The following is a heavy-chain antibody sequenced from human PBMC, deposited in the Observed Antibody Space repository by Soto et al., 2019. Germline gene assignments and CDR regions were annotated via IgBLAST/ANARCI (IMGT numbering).Heavy chain of an antibody. V-gene: IGHV3-64D*08. Sequence: GGSLRLSCSASGFTFSGYAMHWVRQSPGKRLEYVSAITNDGGTTYYADSVKDRFIISRDNSKNTLYLQMTSLRTEDTAVYFCVIVAAQSQTYDYWGQGTLVTVSS. CDR2: ITNDGGTT. CDR1: GFTFSGYA. CDR3: VIVAAQSQTYDY. J-gene: IGHJ4*02. D-gene: IGHD2-21*01.